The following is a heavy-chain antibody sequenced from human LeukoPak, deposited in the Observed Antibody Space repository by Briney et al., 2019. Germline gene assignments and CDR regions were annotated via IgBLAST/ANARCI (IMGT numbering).Heavy chain of an antibody. V-gene: IGHV4-61*02. CDR1: GGSISSGSHY. J-gene: IGHJ4*02. CDR2: IYSSGST. CDR3: AREMAPAAMGGNLDY. Sequence: SETLSLTCTVSGGSISSGSHYWNCIRQAAGKGLEWIGRIYSSGSTNYNPSLKSRVTISVDTSKNQFSLKLSSVTAADTAVYYCAREMAPAAMGGNLDYWGQGTLVTVSS. D-gene: IGHD2-2*01.